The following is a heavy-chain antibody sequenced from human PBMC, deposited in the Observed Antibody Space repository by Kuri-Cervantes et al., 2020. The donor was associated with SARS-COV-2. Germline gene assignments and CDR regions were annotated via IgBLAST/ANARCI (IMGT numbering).Heavy chain of an antibody. CDR1: RFTFNTYA. J-gene: IGHJ2*01. D-gene: IGHD4-17*01. V-gene: IGHV3-23*01. CDR3: ARNPTYGDYPYWYFDL. Sequence: GESLKISCTASRFTFNTYAMSWVRQAPGKGQEWVSAISGSGGSTYYADSVKGRFTISRDNSKSTLYLQMNSLRAEDTAVYYCARNPTYGDYPYWYFDLWGRGTLVTVSS. CDR2: ISGSGGST.